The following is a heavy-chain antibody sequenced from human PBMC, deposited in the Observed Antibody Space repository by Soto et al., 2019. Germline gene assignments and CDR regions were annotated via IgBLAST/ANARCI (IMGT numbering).Heavy chain of an antibody. Sequence: PLVTLSHTCAVYGGSISGYYWSWIRQHPGKGLEWIGEINHSGSTNYNPSLKSRVTISVDTSKNQFSLKLSSVTAADTAVYYCARAYTIFGVVKNDYWGQGTLVTVSS. V-gene: IGHV4-34*01. J-gene: IGHJ4*02. CDR3: ARAYTIFGVVKNDY. D-gene: IGHD3-3*01. CDR1: GGSISGYY. CDR2: INHSGST.